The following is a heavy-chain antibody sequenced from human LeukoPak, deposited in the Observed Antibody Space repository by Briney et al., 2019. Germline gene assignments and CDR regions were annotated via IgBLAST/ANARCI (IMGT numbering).Heavy chain of an antibody. V-gene: IGHV1-46*01. Sequence: ASVKVSCKASGYTSTSYYMHWVRQAIGQGLEWMGIINPSGGGTSYAQKFQGRVTMTRDTSTSTVYMELSSLRSEDAAVYYCARSLPNPYYYYGMDVWGQGTTVTVSS. D-gene: IGHD1-14*01. J-gene: IGHJ6*02. CDR2: INPSGGGT. CDR3: ARSLPNPYYYYGMDV. CDR1: GYTSTSYY.